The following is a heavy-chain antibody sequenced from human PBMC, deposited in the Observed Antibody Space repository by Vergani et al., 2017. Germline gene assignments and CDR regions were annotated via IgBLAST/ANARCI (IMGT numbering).Heavy chain of an antibody. CDR1: GGSISSGSYY. CDR3: ARDRRLGTGTFAFDI. V-gene: IGHV4-61*02. D-gene: IGHD1-7*01. Sequence: QVQLQESGPGLVKPSQTLSLTCTVSGGSISSGSYYWSWIRQPAGKGLEWIGRIYTSGSTNYNPPLKSRVTISVDTSKNQFSLKLSSVTAADTAVYYCARDRRLGTGTFAFDIWGQGTMVTVSS. J-gene: IGHJ3*02. CDR2: IYTSGST.